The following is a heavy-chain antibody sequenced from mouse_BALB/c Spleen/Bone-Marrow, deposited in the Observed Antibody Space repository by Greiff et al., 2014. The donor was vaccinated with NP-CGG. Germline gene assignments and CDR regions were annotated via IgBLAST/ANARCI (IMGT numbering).Heavy chain of an antibody. CDR2: IYPSDSYT. CDR1: GYTFTSYW. D-gene: IGHD2-1*01. V-gene: IGHV1-69*02. CDR3: TRAGNYGNYYAMDY. Sequence: VQLQQSGAELVRPGASVKLSCKASGYTFTSYWINWVKQRPGQGLEWIGNIYPSDSYTSYNQKFKDKATLTVDKSSSTAYTQLSSPTSEDSAVYFCTRAGNYGNYYAMDYWGQGTSVTVSS. J-gene: IGHJ4*01.